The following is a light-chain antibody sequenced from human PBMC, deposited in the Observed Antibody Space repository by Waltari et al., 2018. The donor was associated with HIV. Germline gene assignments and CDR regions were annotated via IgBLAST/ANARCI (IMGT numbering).Light chain of an antibody. CDR1: SSNIRAGYD. J-gene: IGLJ3*02. CDR3: QSYDSSLSGSGV. CDR2: GNS. V-gene: IGLV1-40*01. Sequence: QSVLTQPPSVSGAPGQRVTISCTGSSSNIRAGYDVHWYQQPPGTAPKLLIYGNSNRPSGVPDRFSGSKSGTSASLAITGLQAEDEADYYCQSYDSSLSGSGVFGGGTKLTVL.